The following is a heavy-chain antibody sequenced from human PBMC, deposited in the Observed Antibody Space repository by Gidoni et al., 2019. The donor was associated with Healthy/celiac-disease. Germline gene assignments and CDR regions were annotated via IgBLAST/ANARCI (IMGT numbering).Heavy chain of an antibody. CDR1: GFSLSTSGMC. Sequence: QVTLRESGPALVKPTQTLTLTCTFSGFSLSTSGMCVTWIRQPPRKALEWLARIDWDDDKYYSTSLKTRLTISKDTSKNQVVLTMTNMDPVDTATYYCARMNTESGYFNYWGQGTLVTVSS. CDR3: ARMNTESGYFNY. V-gene: IGHV2-70*15. J-gene: IGHJ4*02. CDR2: IDWDDDK. D-gene: IGHD3-3*01.